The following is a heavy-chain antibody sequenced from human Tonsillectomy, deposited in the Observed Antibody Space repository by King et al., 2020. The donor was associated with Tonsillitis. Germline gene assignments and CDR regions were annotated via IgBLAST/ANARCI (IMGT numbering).Heavy chain of an antibody. J-gene: IGHJ4*02. CDR3: ATRTGFSGYDSFSDF. V-gene: IGHV5-10-1*03. D-gene: IGHD5-12*01. Sequence: VQLVESGAEVKKPGESLRISCKGSGYRFSNYLITWVRQMPGQGLEWMGRIDPSDSYTNYSPSFHGHVTISTDKSISTAYLQWSSLKASDTAIYYCATRTGFSGYDSFSDFWGQGTLVTVSS. CDR1: GYRFSNYL. CDR2: IDPSDSYT.